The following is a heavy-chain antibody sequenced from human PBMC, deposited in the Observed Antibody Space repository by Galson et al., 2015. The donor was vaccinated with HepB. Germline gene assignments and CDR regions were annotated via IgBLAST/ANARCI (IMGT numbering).Heavy chain of an antibody. Sequence: CDVSGISISGSQYYWGWIRQSPKKGLEWIGSIYYGGRTYFSPSFQSRVAMSVDTSKNQLSLTLSSVPAADTAVYHGARPLVLNGRFTPGVGPFHIWGHGTLVTVSA. V-gene: IGHV4-39*01. CDR2: IYYGGRT. J-gene: IGHJ3*02. CDR1: GISISGSQYY. CDR3: ARPLVLNGRFTPGVGPFHI. D-gene: IGHD2-8*01.